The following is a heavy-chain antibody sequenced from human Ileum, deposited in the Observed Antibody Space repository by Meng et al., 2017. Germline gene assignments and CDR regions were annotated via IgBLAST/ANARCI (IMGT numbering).Heavy chain of an antibody. D-gene: IGHD3-10*01. CDR2: VNHDGGT. CDR3: AREGSWFGADY. V-gene: IGHV4-34*02. J-gene: IGHJ4*02. Sequence: QAQLQPGRVGLLKTSETLTLTCTVSGASFTGYSWNWNRKSPGKGLEWIGEVNHDGGTNYSPSLKSRVIISIATSKNQFSLKLTAVTATDAAVYYCAREGSWFGADYWGQGTLVTVSS. CDR1: GASFTGYS.